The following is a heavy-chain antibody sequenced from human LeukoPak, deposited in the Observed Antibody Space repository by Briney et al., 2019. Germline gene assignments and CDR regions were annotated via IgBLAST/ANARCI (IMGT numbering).Heavy chain of an antibody. V-gene: IGHV3-11*01. CDR2: ISSSGSTI. Sequence: GGSLRLSCAASGFTFSDYYMSWIRQAPGKGLKWVSYISSSGSTIYYADSVKGRFTISRDNAKNSLYLQMNSLRAEDTAVYYCARWPTYYYDSSGYYRMDGMDVWGQGTTVTVSS. CDR3: ARWPTYYYDSSGYYRMDGMDV. D-gene: IGHD3-22*01. CDR1: GFTFSDYY. J-gene: IGHJ6*02.